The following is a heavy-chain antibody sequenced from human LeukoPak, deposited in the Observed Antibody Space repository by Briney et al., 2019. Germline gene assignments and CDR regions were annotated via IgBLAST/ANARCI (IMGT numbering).Heavy chain of an antibody. J-gene: IGHJ5*02. CDR2: IYHSGST. V-gene: IGHV4-30-2*01. D-gene: IGHD2-15*01. CDR1: GGSISSGGYS. CDR3: ARDQGYCSGGSCSRWFDP. Sequence: SETLSLTCAVSGGSISSGGYSWSWIRQPPGKGLEWIGYIYHSGSTYYNPSLKSRVTISVDTSKNQFSLKLSSVTAADRAVYYCARDQGYCSGGSCSRWFDPWGQGTLVTVSS.